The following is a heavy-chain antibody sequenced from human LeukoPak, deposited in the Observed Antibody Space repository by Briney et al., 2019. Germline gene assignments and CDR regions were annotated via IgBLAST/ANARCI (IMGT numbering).Heavy chain of an antibody. CDR3: ANGRVTMIVS. CDR1: GFAFSSYA. J-gene: IGHJ4*02. V-gene: IGHV3-23*01. CDR2: ISGSGGSA. Sequence: PGASLRLSCAASGFAFSSYAMSWVGQAPGQGREWVSAISGSGGSADYADPVKGRFTISRDNSKTTLYLQMNSLRAEDTAVDYCANGRVTMIVSWGQGTLVSVSS. D-gene: IGHD3-22*01.